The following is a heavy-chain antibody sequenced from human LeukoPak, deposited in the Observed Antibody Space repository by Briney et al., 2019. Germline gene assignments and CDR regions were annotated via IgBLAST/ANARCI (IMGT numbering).Heavy chain of an antibody. CDR1: GFTFSDYY. Sequence: GGSLRLSCVVSGFTFSDYYMSWIRQAPGKGLEWVSYISSDNTTAYYADSVKGRFTVSRDNAKDSLYLQMSSLRAEDTAVYYCARDRHDYVWGSYSDYWGQGTLVTVSS. CDR3: ARDRHDYVWGSYSDY. J-gene: IGHJ4*02. CDR2: ISSDNTTA. D-gene: IGHD3-16*01. V-gene: IGHV3-11*04.